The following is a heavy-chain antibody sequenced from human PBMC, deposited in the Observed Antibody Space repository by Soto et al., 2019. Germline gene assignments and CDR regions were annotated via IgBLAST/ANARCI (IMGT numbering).Heavy chain of an antibody. CDR3: ARSRGSTRSFDY. D-gene: IGHD2-15*01. J-gene: IGHJ4*02. CDR1: GGSISSYW. V-gene: IGHV4-59*01. Sequence: PSETLCLPCTVSGGSISSYWWSWIRQPPRKGLEWIGYIYYSGSTNYNPPLKSRVTISVDTSKNQFSLKLTSVTAADTAVYYCARSRGSTRSFDYWGQGTLVTVSS. CDR2: IYYSGST.